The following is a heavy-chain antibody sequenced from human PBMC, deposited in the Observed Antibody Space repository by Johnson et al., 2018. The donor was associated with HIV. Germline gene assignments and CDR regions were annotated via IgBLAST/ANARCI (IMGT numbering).Heavy chain of an antibody. Sequence: VQLVESGGGVVQPGRSLRLACAASGFTFSSYAMHWVRQAPGKGLEWLAVISYDGSNKYYADSVKGRFTISRDNSKNTLYLQMNSLRAEDTAVYYCVRPAAAGRDDAFDIWGQGTMVTVSS. CDR1: GFTFSSYA. CDR2: ISYDGSNK. V-gene: IGHV3-30*04. J-gene: IGHJ3*02. CDR3: VRPAAAGRDDAFDI. D-gene: IGHD6-13*01.